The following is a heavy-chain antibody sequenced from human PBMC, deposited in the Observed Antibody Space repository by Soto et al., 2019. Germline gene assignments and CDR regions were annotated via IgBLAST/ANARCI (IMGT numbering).Heavy chain of an antibody. D-gene: IGHD3-22*01. CDR2: MNPNSGNT. CDR1: GYTFTSYD. CDR3: ARDRYYDSSRDTYGMDV. Sequence: ASVKVSCKASGYTFTSYDINWVRQATGQGLEWMGWMNPNSGNTGYAQKFQGRVTMTRNTSISTAYMELSSLRSEDTAVYYCARDRYYDSSRDTYGMDVWGQGTTVTVSS. J-gene: IGHJ6*02. V-gene: IGHV1-8*01.